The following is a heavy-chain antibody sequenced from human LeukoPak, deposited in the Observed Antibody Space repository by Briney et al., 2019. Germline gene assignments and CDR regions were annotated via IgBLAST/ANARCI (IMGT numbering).Heavy chain of an antibody. D-gene: IGHD4-11*01. Sequence: SETLSLTCTVSGGFISSGGYYWSWIRQHPGKGPEWFAYIYNSGHTDYSLSHKSRVSISVDTSKNQFSLEMRSVTAADTAVYYCARVDGASVTSRGWFDPWGRGTLVTVSS. CDR3: ARVDGASVTSRGWFDP. J-gene: IGHJ5*02. V-gene: IGHV4-31*03. CDR1: GGFISSGGYY. CDR2: IYNSGHT.